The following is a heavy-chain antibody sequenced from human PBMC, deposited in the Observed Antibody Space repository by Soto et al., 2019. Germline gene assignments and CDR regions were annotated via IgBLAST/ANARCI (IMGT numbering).Heavy chain of an antibody. D-gene: IGHD3-22*01. CDR2: ISSDGDSA. V-gene: IGHV3-64D*06. Sequence: GGSLRLSCAAAGFIFSNYGMHWVRQAPGKGLEYVSAISSDGDSAYYTDSVRGRFTISRDNSKNTVYLQMTSLRLEDAAVYYCVIPPGYYYDRCDYYRAWGPGTPVTVS. CDR1: GFIFSNYG. J-gene: IGHJ4*03. CDR3: VIPPGYYYDRCDYYRA.